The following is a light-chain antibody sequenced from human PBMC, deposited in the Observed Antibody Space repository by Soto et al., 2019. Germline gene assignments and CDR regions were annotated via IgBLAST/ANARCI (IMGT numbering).Light chain of an antibody. J-gene: IGKJ1*01. CDR2: GAS. V-gene: IGKV3-15*01. CDR1: ESVSDK. CDR3: QQYNNWPPWT. Sequence: ETVMTQSPATLSVSPGERATLSCRASESVSDKLAWYQQKPGQAPRLLIYGASTRATGISPRFSGSGSGTECTRTITNLQSEDFAVYYCQQYNNWPPWTLGQGTKGEIK.